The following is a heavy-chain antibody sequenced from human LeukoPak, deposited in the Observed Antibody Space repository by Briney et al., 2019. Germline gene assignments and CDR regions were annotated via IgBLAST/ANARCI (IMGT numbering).Heavy chain of an antibody. J-gene: IGHJ4*02. D-gene: IGHD3-10*01. CDR3: AREGPMVRGVGDY. V-gene: IGHV3-30-3*01. CDR1: GFTFSSYA. Sequence: GRSLRLSCAASGFTFSSYAMHWVRQAPGKGLEWVAVISYDGSNKYYADSVKGRFTISRDNAKNSLYLQMNSLRAEDTAVYYCAREGPMVRGVGDYWGQGTLVTVSS. CDR2: ISYDGSNK.